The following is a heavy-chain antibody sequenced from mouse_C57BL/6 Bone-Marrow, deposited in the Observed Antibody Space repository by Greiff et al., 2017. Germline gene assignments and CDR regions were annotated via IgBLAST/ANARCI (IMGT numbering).Heavy chain of an antibody. CDR2: IDPEDGET. J-gene: IGHJ2*01. V-gene: IGHV14-2*01. CDR1: GFNITDYY. D-gene: IGHD1-1*01. CDR3: TRSLIYYGTNY. Sequence: EVQLVESGAELVKPGASVKLSCTASGFNITDYYIHWVKQRTEQGLEWIGRIDPEDGETKYAPKFQDKATITADTSSNTAYLQLSSLTSEDTAVYYCTRSLIYYGTNYWGQGTTLTVSS.